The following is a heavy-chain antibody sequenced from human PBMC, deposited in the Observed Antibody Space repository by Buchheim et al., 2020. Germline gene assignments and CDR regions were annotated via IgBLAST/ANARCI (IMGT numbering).Heavy chain of an antibody. V-gene: IGHV3-23*01. CDR3: AKDGERSSSNEDYYYYYYMDV. CDR1: GFTFSSYA. D-gene: IGHD6-6*01. CDR2: ISGSGGST. Sequence: EVQLLESGGGLVQPGGSLRLSCAASGFTFSSYAMSWVRQAPGKGLEWVSAISGSGGSTYYADSVKGRFTISRDNSKNPLYLQMNSLRAEDTAVYYCAKDGERSSSNEDYYYYYYMDVWGKGTT. J-gene: IGHJ6*03.